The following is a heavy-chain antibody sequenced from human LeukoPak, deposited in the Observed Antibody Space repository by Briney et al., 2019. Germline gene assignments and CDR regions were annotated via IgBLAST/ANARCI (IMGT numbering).Heavy chain of an antibody. J-gene: IGHJ4*02. D-gene: IGHD3-22*01. CDR1: GGSISRSRDY. CDR2: IYYSGST. V-gene: IGHV4-39*07. CDR3: AKHTYYYDSSGYEAQLEFDY. Sequence: SSETLSLTCTVSGGSISRSRDYWGWIRQPPGKGLEWIGSIYYSGSTYSNPSLKSRVTISGDTSKNRFSLKLSSVTAADTAVYYCAKHTYYYDSSGYEAQLEFDYWGQGTLVTVSS.